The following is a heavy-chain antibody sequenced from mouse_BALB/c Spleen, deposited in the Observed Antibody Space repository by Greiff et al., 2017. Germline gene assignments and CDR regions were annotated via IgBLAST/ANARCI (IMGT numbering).Heavy chain of an antibody. Sequence: VKLQESGAELVRPGTSVKVSCKASGYAFTNYLIEWVKQRPGQGLEWIGVINPGSGGTNYNEKFKGKATLTADKSSSTAYMQLSSLTSDDSAVYFCARGEVRRGLAYWGQGTLVTVSA. D-gene: IGHD2-14*01. CDR3: ARGEVRRGLAY. CDR1: GYAFTNYL. CDR2: INPGSGGT. J-gene: IGHJ3*01. V-gene: IGHV1-54*01.